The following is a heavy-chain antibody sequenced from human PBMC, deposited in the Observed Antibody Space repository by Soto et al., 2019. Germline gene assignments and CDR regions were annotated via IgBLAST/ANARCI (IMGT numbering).Heavy chain of an antibody. Sequence: QVHLVESGGGVVQPGGSLTLSCSVSDFAFRLHGIHWVRHTPGKGLEWVAMIWHDGTRKYFRDPVRGRFTISRDSAKNKVYLQMNNLRGDDSALYFCARDRSSSYSYAMDLWGQGTTVTVSS. CDR3: ARDRSSSYSYAMDL. CDR1: DFAFRLHG. J-gene: IGHJ6*02. V-gene: IGHV3-33*01. CDR2: IWHDGTRK. D-gene: IGHD3-10*01.